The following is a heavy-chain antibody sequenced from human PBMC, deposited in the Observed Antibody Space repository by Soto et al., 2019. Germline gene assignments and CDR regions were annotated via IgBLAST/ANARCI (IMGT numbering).Heavy chain of an antibody. CDR3: ARGLQRRFGGYKGLGYHGMDV. CDR1: GGSFSDYY. CDR2: ISHSGST. D-gene: IGHD5-12*01. J-gene: IGHJ6*02. Sequence: GVNGGSFSDYYWSWVRQPPGKGLEWIGEISHSGSTSYNPSLKSRVTISIDTSKNRFSLKLSSVSAADTAMYYCARGLQRRFGGYKGLGYHGMDVWGQGTTVTVPS. V-gene: IGHV4-34*01.